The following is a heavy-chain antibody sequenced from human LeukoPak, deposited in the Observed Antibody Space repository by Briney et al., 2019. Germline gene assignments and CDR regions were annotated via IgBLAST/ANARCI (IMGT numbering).Heavy chain of an antibody. CDR3: AKSGGYGLIDY. J-gene: IGHJ4*02. Sequence: PSETLSLTCTVSGASISSGFYYWSWIRQPAGKGLEWIGSIYSSGSTYYNASLQSRVTISIKTSKSQTSLRLNSVTAADTAMYYCAKSGGYGLIDYWGQGTLVTVSS. V-gene: IGHV4-39*01. D-gene: IGHD1-26*01. CDR1: GASISSGFYY. CDR2: IYSSGST.